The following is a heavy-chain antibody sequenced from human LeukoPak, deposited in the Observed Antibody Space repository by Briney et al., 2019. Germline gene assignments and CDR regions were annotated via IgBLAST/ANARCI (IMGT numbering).Heavy chain of an antibody. CDR1: GGSFSGYY. D-gene: IGHD3-9*01. CDR2: INHSGST. Sequence: SETLSLTCAVYGGSFSGYYWSWIRQPPGKGLEWIGEINHSGSTNYNPSLKSRVTISVDTSKNQFSLKLSSATAADTAVYYCARNDWLLPKPFDYWGQGTLVTVSS. V-gene: IGHV4-34*01. CDR3: ARNDWLLPKPFDY. J-gene: IGHJ4*02.